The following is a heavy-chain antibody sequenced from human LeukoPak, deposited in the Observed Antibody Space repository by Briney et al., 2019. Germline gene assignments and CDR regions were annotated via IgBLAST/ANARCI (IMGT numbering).Heavy chain of an antibody. CDR3: ARSPCGLGSYYNVVGFDY. J-gene: IGHJ4*02. CDR2: ISYDGSNK. D-gene: IGHD3-10*01. Sequence: TGVSLTLSCAASGFTFSSYSMQWVRQAPGKGLEGVAVISYDGSNKYYAVSVKGQFTISRDNSKNTLYLQMNSLRADDTAVYYCARSPCGLGSYYNVVGFDYWGQGTLVTVSS. CDR1: GFTFSSYS. V-gene: IGHV3-30*03.